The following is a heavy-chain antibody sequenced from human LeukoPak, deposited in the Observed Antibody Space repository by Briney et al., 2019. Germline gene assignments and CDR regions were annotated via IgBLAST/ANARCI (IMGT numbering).Heavy chain of an antibody. CDR3: ARDAPPYDSSTPGGY. CDR1: GFTFSSYS. Sequence: GGSLRLSCAASGFTFSSYSMNWVRQAPGKGLEWVSYISSSSSTIYYADSVKGRFTISRDNSKNTLYLQMNSLRAEDTAVYYCARDAPPYDSSTPGGYWGQGTLVTVSS. V-gene: IGHV3-48*01. J-gene: IGHJ4*02. CDR2: ISSSSSTI. D-gene: IGHD3-3*01.